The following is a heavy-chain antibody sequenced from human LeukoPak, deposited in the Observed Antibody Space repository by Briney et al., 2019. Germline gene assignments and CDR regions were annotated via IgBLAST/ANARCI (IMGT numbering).Heavy chain of an antibody. Sequence: PGGSLRLSCAASGFTFSSHVMSWVRQVPGKGLERVAGISGSGGTTSHADSVKGRFTISRDNSKNTLFLQMNSLRAGDTAIYYCAKQIGSCSSSSCYFDYWGQGTLVTVSS. J-gene: IGHJ4*02. CDR2: ISGSGGTT. D-gene: IGHD2-2*01. CDR1: GFTFSSHV. CDR3: AKQIGSCSSSSCYFDY. V-gene: IGHV3-23*01.